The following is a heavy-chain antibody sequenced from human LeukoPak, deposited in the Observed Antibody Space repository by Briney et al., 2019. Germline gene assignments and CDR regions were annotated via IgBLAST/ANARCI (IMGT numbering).Heavy chain of an antibody. J-gene: IGHJ5*02. Sequence: SETLSLTCAVYGGSFSGYYWSWIRQPPGKGPEWIGEINHSGSTNYNPSLKSRVTISVDTSKNQFSLKLSSVTAADTAVYYCARGGRYCSGGSCYNWFDPWGQGTLVTVSS. V-gene: IGHV4-34*01. CDR3: ARGGRYCSGGSCYNWFDP. CDR1: GGSFSGYY. CDR2: INHSGST. D-gene: IGHD2-15*01.